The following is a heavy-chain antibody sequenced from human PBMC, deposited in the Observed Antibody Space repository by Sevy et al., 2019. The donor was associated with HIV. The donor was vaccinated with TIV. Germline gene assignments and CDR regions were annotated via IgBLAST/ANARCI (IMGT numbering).Heavy chain of an antibody. J-gene: IGHJ4*02. V-gene: IGHV3-30*18. Sequence: GGSLRLSCAASGFTFSSSGMHWVRQAPGKGLEWVAVISYDGSNKYYADSVKGRFTISRDNSKNTLYLQMNSLTAEDTAVYYCAKAATTLWFGGPDYWGQGTLVTVSS. CDR3: AKAATTLWFGGPDY. CDR2: ISYDGSNK. D-gene: IGHD3-10*01. CDR1: GFTFSSSG.